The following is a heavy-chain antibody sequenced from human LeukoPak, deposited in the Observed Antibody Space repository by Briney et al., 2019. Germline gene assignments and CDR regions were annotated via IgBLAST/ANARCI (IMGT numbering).Heavy chain of an antibody. Sequence: GGSLRLSCAASGFTFSIYSMIWVRQAPGKGLEWVSSISSSSSYIYYAGSLKGRSTISRDNAENSLYPHMNSLRAEDTAVYYCARIAAAGTEDYGMDVWGTGTTVTVSS. J-gene: IGHJ6*04. D-gene: IGHD6-13*01. CDR2: ISSSSSYI. CDR1: GFTFSIYS. V-gene: IGHV3-21*01. CDR3: ARIAAAGTEDYGMDV.